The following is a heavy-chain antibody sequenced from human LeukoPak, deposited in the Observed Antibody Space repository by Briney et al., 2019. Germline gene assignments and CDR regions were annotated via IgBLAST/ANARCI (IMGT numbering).Heavy chain of an antibody. D-gene: IGHD3-3*01. CDR3: ARDYYDFWSGYFN. J-gene: IGHJ4*02. CDR1: GYTFTSYY. Sequence: ASVKVSCKASGYTFTSYYMHWVRQAPGQGLEWMGIINPSGGSTSDAQKFQGRVTMTRDTSTSTVYMELSSLRSEDTAVYYCARDYYDFWSGYFNWGQGTLVTVSS. V-gene: IGHV1-46*01. CDR2: INPSGGST.